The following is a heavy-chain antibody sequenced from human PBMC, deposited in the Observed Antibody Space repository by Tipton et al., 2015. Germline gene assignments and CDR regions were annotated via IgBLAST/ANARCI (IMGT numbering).Heavy chain of an antibody. Sequence: TLSLTCTVSGGSISSSSYYWGWIRQPPGKGLEWIGSIYYSGNIYYNLSLKSRVTISVDTSKNQFSLKLSSVTASDTAVYYCARARGRHGGLFDSWGQGILVTVSS. V-gene: IGHV4-39*01. CDR2: IYYSGNI. J-gene: IGHJ4*02. CDR1: GGSISSSSYY. CDR3: ARARGRHGGLFDS. D-gene: IGHD4-23*01.